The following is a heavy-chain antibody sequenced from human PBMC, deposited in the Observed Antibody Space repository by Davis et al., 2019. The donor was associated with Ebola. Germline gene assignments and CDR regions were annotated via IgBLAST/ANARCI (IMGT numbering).Heavy chain of an antibody. CDR1: GGTFSSYA. D-gene: IGHD3-3*01. J-gene: IGHJ4*02. CDR2: IIPIFGTA. CDR3: ARDRLRFLEWLPQARYYFDY. Sequence: SVKVSCKASGGTFSSYAISWVRQAPGQGLEWMGGIIPIFGTANYAQKFQGRVTITADESTSTAYMELSSLRSEDTAVYYCARDRLRFLEWLPQARYYFDYWGQGTLVTVSS. V-gene: IGHV1-69*13.